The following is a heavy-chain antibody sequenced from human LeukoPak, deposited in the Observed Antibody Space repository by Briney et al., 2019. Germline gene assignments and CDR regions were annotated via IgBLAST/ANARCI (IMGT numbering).Heavy chain of an antibody. CDR2: ISCSGSTI. V-gene: IGHV3-48*03. CDR1: GFTFRSYE. Sequence: GGSLRLSFASSGFTFRSYELNWLGQAPGKGLAGVSYISCSGSTIYYPDSVRGRFTISRDNAKNSLYLQMNSLRAEDTAVYYCARAKSVDTSMWFDPWGQGTLVTVSS. D-gene: IGHD5-18*01. J-gene: IGHJ5*02. CDR3: ARAKSVDTSMWFDP.